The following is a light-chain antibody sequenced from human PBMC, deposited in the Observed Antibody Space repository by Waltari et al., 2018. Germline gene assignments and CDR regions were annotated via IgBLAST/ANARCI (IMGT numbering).Light chain of an antibody. CDR2: GKN. CDR3: NSRGSSTYVV. J-gene: IGLJ2*01. Sequence: SSELTQDPAVSVALGQTVRITCQGDSLRRHYASWYQQKPGQAPVLVIYGKNNRPSGIPDRFSGSNSGNTASLTITGAQAEDEADYYCNSRGSSTYVVFGGGTKLTVL. CDR1: SLRRHY. V-gene: IGLV3-19*01.